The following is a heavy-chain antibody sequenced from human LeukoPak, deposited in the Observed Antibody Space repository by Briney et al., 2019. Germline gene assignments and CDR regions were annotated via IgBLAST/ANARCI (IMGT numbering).Heavy chain of an antibody. CDR2: IYPGDSDT. CDR3: ARPANPGFRETDAVDI. J-gene: IGHJ3*02. Sequence: GEPLKISGKGSGYSFTSYWIGWVRQMPGKGLEWMGIIYPGDSDTRYSPSFQGHVAISADKYISTAYLQWSSLKGSDTAMYYCARPANPGFRETDAVDIWVQGTMAIVS. D-gene: IGHD3-10*01. CDR1: GYSFTSYW. V-gene: IGHV5-51*01.